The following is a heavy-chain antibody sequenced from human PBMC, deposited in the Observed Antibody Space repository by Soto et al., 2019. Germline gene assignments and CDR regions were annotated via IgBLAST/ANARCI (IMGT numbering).Heavy chain of an antibody. D-gene: IGHD6-6*01. V-gene: IGHV4-39*01. Sequence: QPPGKGLEWIGSIYYSGSTYYNPSLKSRVTISVDTSKNQFSLKLSSVTAADTAVYYCARHGPAAIAARLAPADYWGQGTLVTV. CDR2: IYYSGST. CDR3: ARHGPAAIAARLAPADY. J-gene: IGHJ4*02.